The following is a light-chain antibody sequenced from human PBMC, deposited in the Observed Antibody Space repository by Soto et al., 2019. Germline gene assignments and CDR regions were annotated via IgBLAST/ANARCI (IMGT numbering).Light chain of an antibody. J-gene: IGKJ1*01. CDR2: GAS. CDR1: QSVSSN. CDR3: QQFDNWPPWT. Sequence: EIVMTQSPATLSVSPGERVTLSCRASQSVSSNLAWYQQKPGQAPRLLIYGASTRATGIPARFSGSGSGTEFTLTITSLQSEDFAVYYCQQFDNWPPWTFGQVTKVEIK. V-gene: IGKV3-15*01.